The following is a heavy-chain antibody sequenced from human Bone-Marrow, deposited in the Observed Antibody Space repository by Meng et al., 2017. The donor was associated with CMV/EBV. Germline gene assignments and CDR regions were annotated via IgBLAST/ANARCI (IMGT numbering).Heavy chain of an antibody. CDR2: ISTYNGNT. Sequence: ASVKVSCKASGYTFTSYGISWVRQAPGQGPEWMGWISTYNGNTNYAQKLQGRVTMTTDTSTSTAHMELRSLRSDDAAVYYCARHHIRVAWFGAYGMDLWGQGTTVTVSS. CDR3: ARHHIRVAWFGAYGMDL. CDR1: GYTFTSYG. J-gene: IGHJ6*02. V-gene: IGHV1-18*01. D-gene: IGHD3-10*01.